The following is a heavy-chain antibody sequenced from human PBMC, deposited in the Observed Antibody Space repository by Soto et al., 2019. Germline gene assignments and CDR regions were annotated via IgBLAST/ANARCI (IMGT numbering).Heavy chain of an antibody. CDR2: ISGSGGST. V-gene: IGHV3-23*01. Sequence: PGGSLRLSCAASGFTFSNYAVTWVRQAPGKGLEWVSTISGSGGSTYYADSVKGRFTISRDNSKNTLYLQMNSLRAEDTAVYYCAKDHRPSDYGDFDYWGQGTLVTVSS. D-gene: IGHD4-17*01. CDR3: AKDHRPSDYGDFDY. CDR1: GFTFSNYA. J-gene: IGHJ4*02.